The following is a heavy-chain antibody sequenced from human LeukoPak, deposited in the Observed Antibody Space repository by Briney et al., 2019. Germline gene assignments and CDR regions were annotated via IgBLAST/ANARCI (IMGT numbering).Heavy chain of an antibody. CDR3: ARDRYSSSWYYLDY. V-gene: IGHV1-69*05. CDR1: GGTFSSYA. D-gene: IGHD6-13*01. CDR2: IIPIFGTA. Sequence: GASVKVSCKASGGTFSSYAISWVRQAPGQGLEWMGGIIPIFGTANYAQKFQGRVTITTDESTGTAYMELSSLRSEDTAVYYCARDRYSSSWYYLDYWGQGTLVTVSS. J-gene: IGHJ4*02.